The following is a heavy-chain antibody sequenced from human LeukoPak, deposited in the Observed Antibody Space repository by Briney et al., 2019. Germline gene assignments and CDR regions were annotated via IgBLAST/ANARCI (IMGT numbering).Heavy chain of an antibody. J-gene: IGHJ4*02. D-gene: IGHD5-18*01. CDR2: IHYSGDT. V-gene: IGHV4-59*11. CDR1: GDSISSHY. Sequence: KPSETLSLTCTVSGDSISSHYWTWIRQPSRKGLEWVGHIHYSGDTNYSPSLKSRVTMSIDASKNQFSLKLSSVTAADTAMYYCARAPADGYSYGLADWGQGALVTVSS. CDR3: ARAPADGYSYGLAD.